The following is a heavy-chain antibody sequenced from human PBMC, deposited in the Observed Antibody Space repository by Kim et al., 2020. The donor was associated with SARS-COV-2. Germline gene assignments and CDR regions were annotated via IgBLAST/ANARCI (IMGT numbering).Heavy chain of an antibody. Sequence: SPAFQGQVTISADKSISTAYLQWSSLKASDTAMYYCARVVVVPAAYSFDYWGQGTLVTVSS. D-gene: IGHD2-2*01. CDR3: ARVVVVPAAYSFDY. V-gene: IGHV5-51*01. J-gene: IGHJ4*02.